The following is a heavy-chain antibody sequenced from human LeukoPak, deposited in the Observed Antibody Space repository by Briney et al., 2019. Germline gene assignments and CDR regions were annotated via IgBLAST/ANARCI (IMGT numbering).Heavy chain of an antibody. J-gene: IGHJ4*02. V-gene: IGHV3-48*02. CDR2: IRSSSTTI. Sequence: GGSLRLSCAASGFTFRMYSLNWVRQAPGNGLEWVAYIRSSSTTIHYADSVKGRFTISRDNAKNSLYLQMNSLKDEDTGVYYCARDRQDYDLLTAYDFWGQGTLVTVSS. D-gene: IGHD3-9*01. CDR3: ARDRQDYDLLTAYDF. CDR1: GFTFRMYS.